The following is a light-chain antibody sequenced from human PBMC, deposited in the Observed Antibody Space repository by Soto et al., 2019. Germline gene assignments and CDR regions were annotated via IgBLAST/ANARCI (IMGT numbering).Light chain of an antibody. J-gene: IGLJ1*01. CDR2: EVS. Sequence: QSVLTQPASVSGSPGQSIIISCTGTNSDIGAYEYVSWYQQLPGKAPQLIIYEVSNRPSGVSNRFSGSKSGNTASLTISGLQAEDKADYFCGSYTGSSTRIFGTGTKVTVL. CDR1: NSDIGAYEY. V-gene: IGLV2-14*01. CDR3: GSYTGSSTRI.